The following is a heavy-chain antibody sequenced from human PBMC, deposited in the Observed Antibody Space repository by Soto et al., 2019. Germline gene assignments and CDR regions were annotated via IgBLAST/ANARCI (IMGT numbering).Heavy chain of an antibody. V-gene: IGHV3-21*01. CDR3: ARDFAMITLGGAPDRAFDI. CDR2: ISSSSSYI. Sequence: EVQLVESGGGLVKPGGSLRLSCAASGFTFSSYSMNWVRQAPGKGLEWVSSISSSSSYIYYADSVKGRFTISRDNGKNSLYXPMXXLXXEDXAVYYCARDFAMITLGGAPDRAFDIWGQGTMVTVSS. D-gene: IGHD3-16*01. CDR1: GFTFSSYS. J-gene: IGHJ3*02.